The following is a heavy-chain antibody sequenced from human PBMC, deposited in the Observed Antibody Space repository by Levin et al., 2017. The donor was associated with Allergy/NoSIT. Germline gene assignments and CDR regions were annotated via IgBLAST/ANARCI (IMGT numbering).Heavy chain of an antibody. CDR3: ATDFPQHLAYFDY. CDR2: IKTKTDGETT. V-gene: IGHV3-15*01. J-gene: IGHJ4*02. D-gene: IGHD6-13*01. Sequence: GGSLILSFSSSFFFFPPSFLPFFLPSPFTLLSFVGRIKTKTDGETTYYAAPVKGRFTISRDDSKNSLYLQMDSLKTEDTGVYYCATDFPQHLAYFDYWGQGTLVTVSS. CDR1: FFFFPPSF.